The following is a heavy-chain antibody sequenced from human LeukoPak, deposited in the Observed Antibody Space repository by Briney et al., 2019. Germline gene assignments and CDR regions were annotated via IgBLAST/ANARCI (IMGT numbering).Heavy chain of an antibody. CDR2: IIPIFGTA. V-gene: IGHV1-69*05. CDR3: ARVGGYCSSTSCPNWFDP. J-gene: IGHJ5*02. Sequence: SVKVSCKASGGTFSSYAISWVRQAPGQGLEWMGGIIPIFGTANYAQKFQGRVTITTDESTSTAYMELSSLRSEDTAVYYCARVGGYCSSTSCPNWFDPWGQGTLVTVSS. CDR1: GGTFSSYA. D-gene: IGHD2-2*01.